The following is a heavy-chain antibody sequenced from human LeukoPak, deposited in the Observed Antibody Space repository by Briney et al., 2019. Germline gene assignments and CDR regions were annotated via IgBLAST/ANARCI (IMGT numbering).Heavy chain of an antibody. CDR2: VYSSGST. CDR3: AREPSGYYYYMDV. CDR1: GGSISSGSHY. Sequence: SETLSLTCTVSGGSISSGSHYWTWIRQPAGKGLEYIGRVYSSGSTDSNPSLRSRLTMSVDTSKNQSSLKLSSVTAADTAVYYCAREPSGYYYYMDVWGKGTTVTVSS. D-gene: IGHD3-10*01. V-gene: IGHV4-61*02. J-gene: IGHJ6*03.